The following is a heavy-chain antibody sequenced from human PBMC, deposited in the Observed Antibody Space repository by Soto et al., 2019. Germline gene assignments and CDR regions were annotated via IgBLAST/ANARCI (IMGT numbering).Heavy chain of an antibody. V-gene: IGHV1-8*01. CDR1: GYTFTRHD. CDR2: MNPNSGNT. CDR3: ARVPGYYYDSSGLDAFDI. J-gene: IGHJ3*02. D-gene: IGHD3-22*01. Sequence: ASDQLSCKTSGYTFTRHDTIWVRQATGQGLEWMGWMNPNSGNTGYAQKFQGRVTMTRNTSISTAYMELSSLRSEDTAVYYCARVPGYYYDSSGLDAFDIWG.